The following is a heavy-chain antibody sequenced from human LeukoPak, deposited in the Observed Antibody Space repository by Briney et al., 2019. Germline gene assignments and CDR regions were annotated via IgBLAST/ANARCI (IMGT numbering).Heavy chain of an antibody. D-gene: IGHD2-2*01. CDR2: ISSSGSTI. Sequence: GGSLRLSCAASGFTFSDYYMSWIRQAPGKGLEWVSYISSSGSTIYYADSVKGRFTISRDNAKNSLYLQMNSLRAEDTAVYYCARPRYYCSSTSCSNYWGQGTLVTVSS. CDR3: ARPRYYCSSTSCSNY. J-gene: IGHJ4*02. V-gene: IGHV3-11*04. CDR1: GFTFSDYY.